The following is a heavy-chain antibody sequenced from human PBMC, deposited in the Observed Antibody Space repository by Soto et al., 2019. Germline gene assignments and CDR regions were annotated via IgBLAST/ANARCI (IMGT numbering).Heavy chain of an antibody. Sequence: QVQLQESGPGLVKPSETLSLTCTVSGGSISSGGYWSWVRQRPGKGLEWIGYIYSSGSTYYSPSLVGRTYISLDTSKNQFSRKMSSVTAADPAVYCCARDRGSYGMDVWGQGTTVTVS. CDR3: ARDRGSYGMDV. J-gene: IGHJ6*02. V-gene: IGHV4-31*03. CDR1: GGSISSGGY. CDR2: IYSSGST.